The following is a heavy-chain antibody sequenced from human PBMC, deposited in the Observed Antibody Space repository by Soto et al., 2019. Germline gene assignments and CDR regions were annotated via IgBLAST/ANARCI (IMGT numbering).Heavy chain of an antibody. V-gene: IGHV3-66*01. CDR2: INSGGNT. CDR3: GRGVDIYGYGDYYYYGMVV. J-gene: IGHJ6*02. CDR1: GFGVSNNY. Sequence: EVQLVESGGGLVQPGGSMRLPCAASGFGVSNNYMSWVRQAPGKGLEWVSAINSGGNTYYADSVKGRFTISRANSKNTVYLQMNSVGADDTAVYYCGRGVDIYGYGDYYYYGMVVWGQGARVSFSS. D-gene: IGHD5-18*01.